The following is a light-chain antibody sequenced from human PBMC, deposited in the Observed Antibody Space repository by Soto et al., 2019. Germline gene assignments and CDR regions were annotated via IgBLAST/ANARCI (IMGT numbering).Light chain of an antibody. CDR2: GAS. Sequence: EIVMTQSPATLSVSPGEGVTLSCRARQSVGSNLAWYQQKPGQAPRLLIYGASTRATGIPARFSGSGSETDFTLTISRLEPEDFAFYYCQQHGSSPPITFGQGTRLEI. V-gene: IGKV3-15*01. CDR3: QQHGSSPPIT. J-gene: IGKJ5*01. CDR1: QSVGSN.